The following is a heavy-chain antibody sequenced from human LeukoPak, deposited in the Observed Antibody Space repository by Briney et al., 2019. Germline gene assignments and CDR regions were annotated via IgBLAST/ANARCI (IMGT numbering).Heavy chain of an antibody. J-gene: IGHJ6*02. Sequence: ASVKDSCKASGYTFTNYDINWVRQATGKGLECMGWMNSYSGNTGYAQKFQGRVTMTRNTSISTANMELSSLRSEDTAVYYCAREDIVATTAAYYYYGMDVWGQGTTVTVSS. CDR2: MNSYSGNT. V-gene: IGHV1-8*01. D-gene: IGHD5-12*01. CDR1: GYTFTNYD. CDR3: AREDIVATTAAYYYYGMDV.